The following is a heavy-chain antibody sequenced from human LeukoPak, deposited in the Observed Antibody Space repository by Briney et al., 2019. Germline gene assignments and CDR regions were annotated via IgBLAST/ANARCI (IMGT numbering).Heavy chain of an antibody. CDR1: GYSFSGYY. Sequence: SETLSLTCAVYGYSFSGYYWSWVRQPPGKGLEWVGEINHSGSTNYNPSLKSRVTISVDTSKYQFSLKLSSVTAADTAVYYCARSGSYANDAFDIWGQGTMVTVSS. CDR2: INHSGST. D-gene: IGHD1-26*01. CDR3: ARSGSYANDAFDI. V-gene: IGHV4-34*01. J-gene: IGHJ3*02.